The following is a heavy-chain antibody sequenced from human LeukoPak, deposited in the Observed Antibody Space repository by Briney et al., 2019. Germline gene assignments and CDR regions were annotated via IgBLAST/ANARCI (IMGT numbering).Heavy chain of an antibody. CDR3: AWMTTFFTVDF. CDR2: MKSKGGGGTT. Sequence: GGSLRLSCAVSGILFSDAWMSWVRQAPGQGLEWVGRMKSKGGGGTTDYAAPVKGRFTISRDDSRNTLYLQMDSPQIEDTAVYYCAWMTTFFTVDFWGQGTRVTVSS. J-gene: IGHJ4*02. D-gene: IGHD3-16*01. CDR1: GILFSDAW. V-gene: IGHV3-15*01.